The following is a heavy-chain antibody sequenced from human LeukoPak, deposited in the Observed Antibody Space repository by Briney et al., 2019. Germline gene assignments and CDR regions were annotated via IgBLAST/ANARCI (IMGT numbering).Heavy chain of an antibody. J-gene: IGHJ4*02. CDR3: AKARAGDITAAFNY. CDR2: ISGSGATT. V-gene: IGHV3-23*01. D-gene: IGHD6-13*01. Sequence: QPGGSLRLSCAASGLTFNSYAMSWVRQAPGKGLEWVSAISGSGATTYYADSVKGRFTISRDNSENTLNLQMNSLRAEDTAIYYCAKARAGDITAAFNYWGQGTLVTVSS. CDR1: GLTFNSYA.